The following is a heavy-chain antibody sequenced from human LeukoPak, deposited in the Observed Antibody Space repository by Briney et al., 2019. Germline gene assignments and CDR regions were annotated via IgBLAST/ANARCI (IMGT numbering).Heavy chain of an antibody. Sequence: PSETLSLTCTVFGGSISSGDYYWSWIRQPPGKGLEWIGSIYYSGSTNYNPSLKSRVTISVDKSKNQFSLKLSSVTAADTAVYYCARVPRPVVTDYYYYGMDVWGQGTTVTVSS. CDR1: GGSISSGDYY. D-gene: IGHD4-23*01. CDR3: ARVPRPVVTDYYYYGMDV. J-gene: IGHJ6*02. CDR2: IYYSGST. V-gene: IGHV4-39*07.